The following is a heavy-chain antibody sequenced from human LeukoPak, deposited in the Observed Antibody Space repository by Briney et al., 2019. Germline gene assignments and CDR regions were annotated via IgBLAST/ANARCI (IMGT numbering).Heavy chain of an antibody. Sequence: SETLSLTCTVSGGSISSSSYYWGWIRQPPGKGLEWIGSIYYSGSTYYNPSLKSRVTISVDTSKNQFSLKLSSVTAADTAVYYCVRAFSSITIIDLFDYWGQGTLVTVSS. J-gene: IGHJ4*02. CDR1: GGSISSSSYY. CDR2: IYYSGST. V-gene: IGHV4-39*01. D-gene: IGHD3-3*01. CDR3: VRAFSSITIIDLFDY.